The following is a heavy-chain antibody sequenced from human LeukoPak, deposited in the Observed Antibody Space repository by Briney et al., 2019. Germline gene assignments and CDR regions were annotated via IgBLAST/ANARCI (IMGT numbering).Heavy chain of an antibody. D-gene: IGHD2-2*01. CDR2: IYSGGST. CDR3: ARDVVVPAAMVYYYYGMDV. V-gene: IGHV3-66*02. J-gene: IGHJ6*02. CDR1: GFTVSSNY. Sequence: PGGSLRLSCAASGFTVSSNYMSWVRQAPGKGLEWVSVIYSGGSTYYADSVKGRFTISRDNSKNTLYLKMNSLRAEDTAVYYCARDVVVPAAMVYYYYGMDVWGQGTTVTVSS.